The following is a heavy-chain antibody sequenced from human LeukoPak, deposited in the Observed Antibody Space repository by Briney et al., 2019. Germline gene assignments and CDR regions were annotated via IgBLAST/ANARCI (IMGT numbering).Heavy chain of an antibody. CDR1: GFTFSSYG. D-gene: IGHD3-10*01. CDR2: IRYDGSNK. CDR3: AKGGGSGSYYNDDYFDY. J-gene: IGHJ4*02. Sequence: GGSLRLSCAASGFTFSSYGMHWVRQAPGKGLEWVAFIRYDGSNKYYADSVKGRFTISRDNSKNTLYLQMNSLRAEDTAVYYCAKGGGSGSYYNDDYFDYWGQGTLVTVSS. V-gene: IGHV3-30*02.